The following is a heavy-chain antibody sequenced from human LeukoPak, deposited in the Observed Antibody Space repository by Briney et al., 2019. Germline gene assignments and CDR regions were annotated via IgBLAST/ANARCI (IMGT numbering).Heavy chain of an antibody. D-gene: IGHD3-9*01. J-gene: IGHJ4*02. CDR2: IKEDGSDK. CDR1: GFSFSTYW. V-gene: IGHV3-7*01. CDR3: ARDRGFDNFDY. Sequence: GGPLRLSCAASGFSFSTYWMSWVRQAPGKGLEWVANIKEDGSDKNYVDSVKGRFTIARDNAKNYVYLQMKSLRAEDTAVYYCARDRGFDNFDYWGQGTLVTVSS.